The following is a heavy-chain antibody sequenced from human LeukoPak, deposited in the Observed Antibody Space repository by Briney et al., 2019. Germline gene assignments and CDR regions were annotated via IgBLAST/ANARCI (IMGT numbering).Heavy chain of an antibody. V-gene: IGHV4-59*01. Sequence: PSETLSLTCTVSGGSFSTYYWSWIRQPPGKGLEWIGYIYYSGSTNYNPSLQSRVTISVDTSKNQFSLRLSSVTAADTTMYYCARADENYYDSSGYYKSHYFDYWGQGTLVTVSS. D-gene: IGHD3-22*01. CDR1: GGSFSTYY. CDR3: ARADENYYDSSGYYKSHYFDY. CDR2: IYYSGST. J-gene: IGHJ4*02.